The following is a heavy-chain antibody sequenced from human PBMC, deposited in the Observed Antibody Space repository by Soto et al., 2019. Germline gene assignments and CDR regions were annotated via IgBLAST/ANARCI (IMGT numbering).Heavy chain of an antibody. D-gene: IGHD2-15*01. CDR1: GGSISSGGYY. Sequence: QVQLQESGPGLVKPSQTLSLTCTVSGGSISSGGYYWSWIRQHPGKGLEWIGYIYYSGSTYYNPSLKSRVTISVDTSKNQFSLKLSSVTAADTAVYYCARGGDIVVVVDAFDIWGQGTMVTVSS. V-gene: IGHV4-31*03. CDR3: ARGGDIVVVVDAFDI. CDR2: IYYSGST. J-gene: IGHJ3*02.